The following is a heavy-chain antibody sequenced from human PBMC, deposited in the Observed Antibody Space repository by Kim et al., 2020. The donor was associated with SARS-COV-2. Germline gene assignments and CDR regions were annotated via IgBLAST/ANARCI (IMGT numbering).Heavy chain of an antibody. CDR3: TRIAVAGTGFS. V-gene: IGHV3-73*01. D-gene: IGHD6-19*01. Sequence: TAEAASVKGRFTISRDDSKNTAYLQMNSLKTEDTAVYYCTRIAVAGTGFSWGQGTLVTVSS. CDR2: T. J-gene: IGHJ5*02.